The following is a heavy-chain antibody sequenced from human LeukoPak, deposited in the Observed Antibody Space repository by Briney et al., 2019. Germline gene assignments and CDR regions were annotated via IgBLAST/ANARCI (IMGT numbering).Heavy chain of an antibody. CDR2: ISSDGITI. Sequence: GGSLRVSCAASGFIVSNYWMNWVRQAPGQGLVWVSRISSDGITISYADSVKGRFTITRDNAKNTLYLQMNSLRAEDTAVYYCAKSGLSRFDYWGQGTLITVSS. D-gene: IGHD4/OR15-4a*01. CDR1: GFIVSNYW. V-gene: IGHV3-74*01. J-gene: IGHJ4*02. CDR3: AKSGLSRFDY.